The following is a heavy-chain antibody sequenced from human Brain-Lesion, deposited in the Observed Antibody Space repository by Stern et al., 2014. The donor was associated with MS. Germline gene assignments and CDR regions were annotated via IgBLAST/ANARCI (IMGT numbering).Heavy chain of an antibody. CDR3: AKWPHHIAVAGTRYFQH. D-gene: IGHD6-19*01. V-gene: IGHV3-23*04. Sequence: VQLVESGGGLVQPGGPLRLSCAASGFSFSTYAMSWVRQTPGKGLQWVSVISDRGGTTYYADSVKGRFTISRDNSKNTLYLQMDSLRADDTAVYYCAKWPHHIAVAGTRYFQHWGQGTLVTVSS. CDR2: ISDRGGTT. J-gene: IGHJ1*01. CDR1: GFSFSTYA.